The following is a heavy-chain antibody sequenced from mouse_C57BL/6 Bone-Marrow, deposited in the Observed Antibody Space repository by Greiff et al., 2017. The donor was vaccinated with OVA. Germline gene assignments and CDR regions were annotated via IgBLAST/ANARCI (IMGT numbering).Heavy chain of an antibody. CDR3: ARWCGNSWFAY. CDR2: IDPSDSYT. Sequence: QVQLQQPGAELVMPGASVKLSCKASGYTFTSYWMHWVKQRPGQGLEWIGEIDPSDSYTNYNQKFKGKSTLTVDKSSSTAYMQLSSLTSEDSAVYYCARWCGNSWFAYWGQGTLVTVSA. J-gene: IGHJ3*01. V-gene: IGHV1-69*01. CDR1: GYTFTSYW. D-gene: IGHD2-1*01.